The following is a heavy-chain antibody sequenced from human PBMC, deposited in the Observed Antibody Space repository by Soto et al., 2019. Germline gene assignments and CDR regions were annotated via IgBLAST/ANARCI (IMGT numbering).Heavy chain of an antibody. D-gene: IGHD3-16*01. CDR2: ISGYNGNT. J-gene: IGHJ6*02. CDR3: ARDRGGDGMDV. V-gene: IGHV1-18*01. Sequence: QVQLVQSGAEVKKPGASVKVSCKASGYTFSSYGISWVRQAPGQGLEWMGWISGYNGNTNYAQKLQGRVTMTIDTSTSTGYMELRSLRSDDTAVYYCARDRGGDGMDVWVQGTTVTVSS. CDR1: GYTFSSYG.